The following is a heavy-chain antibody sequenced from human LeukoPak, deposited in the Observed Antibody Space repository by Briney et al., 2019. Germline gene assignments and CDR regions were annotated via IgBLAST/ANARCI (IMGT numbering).Heavy chain of an antibody. Sequence: GGSLRLSCAASGFTFSSYAMSWVRQAPGKGLGWVSAISISGDTTYYADAVKGRFTISRDNSKNTVYLQMNSLRAEDTAVYYCANEIRPNDYWGQGTLVTVSS. CDR3: ANEIRPNDY. CDR2: ISISGDTT. V-gene: IGHV3-23*01. CDR1: GFTFSSYA. D-gene: IGHD4-17*01. J-gene: IGHJ4*02.